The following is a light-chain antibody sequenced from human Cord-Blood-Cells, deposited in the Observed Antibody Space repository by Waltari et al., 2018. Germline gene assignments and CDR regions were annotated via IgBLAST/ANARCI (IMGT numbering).Light chain of an antibody. CDR1: SSDVGGYNY. CDR3: CSYAGSYTWV. Sequence: QSALTQPRSVSGSPGQSVTISCTGTSSDVGGYNYVSWYQQHPGKAPKLMIYDVSKRPSGVPDRFSDSKSGNTASLTISGLQDEDEADYYCCSYAGSYTWVFGGGTKLTVL. CDR2: DVS. V-gene: IGLV2-11*01. J-gene: IGLJ3*02.